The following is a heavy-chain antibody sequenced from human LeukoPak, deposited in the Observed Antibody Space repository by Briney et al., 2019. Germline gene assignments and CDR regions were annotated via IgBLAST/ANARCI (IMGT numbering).Heavy chain of an antibody. D-gene: IGHD3-10*01. Sequence: ASVKVSCKASGYTFTGYYMHWVRQAPGQGLEWMGWINPNSGGTNYAQKFQGRVTMTRDTSISTAYMGLSRLRSDDTAVYYCARPQAPGDDAFDIWGQGTMVTVSS. CDR3: ARPQAPGDDAFDI. V-gene: IGHV1-2*02. CDR2: INPNSGGT. J-gene: IGHJ3*02. CDR1: GYTFTGYY.